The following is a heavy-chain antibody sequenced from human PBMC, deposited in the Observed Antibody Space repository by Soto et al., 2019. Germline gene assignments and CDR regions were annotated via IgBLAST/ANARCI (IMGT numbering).Heavy chain of an antibody. V-gene: IGHV4-4*02. CDR2: ILHIGST. D-gene: IGHD3-22*01. CDR1: GGSISTTNW. CDR3: ASGFDSDGLYNGGHP. J-gene: IGHJ5*02. Sequence: VQLQESGPGLVKPSGTLSLTCTVSGGSISTTNWWSWVRQSPGKGLEWIGEILHIGSTNYNPSLKSGGTISIDKSKNQFSLRLSSVTAADTAVYYCASGFDSDGLYNGGHPWGQGTLVSVSS.